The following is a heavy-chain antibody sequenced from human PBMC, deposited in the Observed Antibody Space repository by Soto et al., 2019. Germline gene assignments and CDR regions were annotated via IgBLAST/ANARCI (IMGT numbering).Heavy chain of an antibody. D-gene: IGHD2-15*01. CDR3: AKDPARVYYYYYGMDV. Sequence: CGAGEFTFSRYCLHHVSKAPSKGLEWVAVISYDGSNKYYADSVKGRFTISRDNSKNTLYLQMNSLRAEDTAVYYCAKDPARVYYYYYGMDVWGQGTTVTVSS. CDR1: EFTFSRYC. CDR2: ISYDGSNK. V-gene: IGHV3-30*18. J-gene: IGHJ6*02.